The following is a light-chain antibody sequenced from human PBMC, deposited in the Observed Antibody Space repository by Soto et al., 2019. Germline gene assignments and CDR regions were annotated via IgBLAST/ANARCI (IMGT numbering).Light chain of an antibody. Sequence: MMMTQSPATLSVCPWERVTLSCRTSHSVNSHVAWYQQKPGQAPRLLLYGASTRATGIPVRFSGSGFGTEFTLTISSLQSEDFAVYYCQQYKNWPLFGQGTRLEIK. V-gene: IGKV3-15*01. J-gene: IGKJ5*01. CDR2: GAS. CDR3: QQYKNWPL. CDR1: HSVNSH.